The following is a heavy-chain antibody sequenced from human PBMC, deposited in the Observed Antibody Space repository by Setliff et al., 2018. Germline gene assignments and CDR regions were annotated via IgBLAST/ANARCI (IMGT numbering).Heavy chain of an antibody. D-gene: IGHD3-3*01. CDR2: IYYSGST. J-gene: IGHJ5*02. Sequence: PSETLSLTCTVSGGSISSYYWSWIRQPPGKRLEWIGYIYYSGSTNYNPSLKSRVTISVDTSKNQFSLKLSSVTAADTAVYYCARDQYNFWSGYFYESSWFDPWGQGTLVTVSS. V-gene: IGHV4-59*12. CDR1: GGSISSYY. CDR3: ARDQYNFWSGYFYESSWFDP.